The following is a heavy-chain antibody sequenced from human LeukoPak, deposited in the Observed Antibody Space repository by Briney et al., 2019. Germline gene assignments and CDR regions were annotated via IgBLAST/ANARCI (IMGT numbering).Heavy chain of an antibody. Sequence: SGTLSLTCAVSRDSISSNNWWTWVRQPPGKGLEWIGEIYHSGSTIYTPSLKSRVTISVDKSKNQFSLKLTSVTAADTAIYYCATAIPVAGAFDYWGQGALVTVSS. CDR2: IYHSGST. V-gene: IGHV4-4*02. CDR3: ATAIPVAGAFDY. J-gene: IGHJ4*02. D-gene: IGHD6-19*01. CDR1: RDSISSNNW.